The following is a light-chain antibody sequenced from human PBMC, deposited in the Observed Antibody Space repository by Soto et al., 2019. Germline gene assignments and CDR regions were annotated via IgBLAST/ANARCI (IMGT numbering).Light chain of an antibody. CDR1: QSVGSN. J-gene: IGKJ1*01. V-gene: IGKV3-15*01. CDR3: QQYNNWPPDRT. Sequence: EIVMTQSPATLSVSPGERATLSCRASQSVGSNLAWYQQKPGQAPRLLIYGASTRATRIPARLSGSGSGTDFTLTIRSLQSEAFAIYFCQQYNNWPPDRTFGQGTKVEIK. CDR2: GAS.